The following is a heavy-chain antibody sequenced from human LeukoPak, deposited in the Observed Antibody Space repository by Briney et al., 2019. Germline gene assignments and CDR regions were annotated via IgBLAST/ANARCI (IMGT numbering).Heavy chain of an antibody. CDR2: ISWDRVHI. J-gene: IGHJ4*02. D-gene: IGHD2/OR15-2a*01. V-gene: IGHV3-9*01. CDR1: GFTFVDYV. Sequence: GGSLRLSCAASGFTFVDYVMHWVRQAPGKGLEWVSHISWDRVHIHYADSVRGRFTISTDNGKNSQYLQMKRMRGEDTAVYYCVNEPTAEYTSYNWGQGTLVTVSS. CDR3: VNEPTAEYTSYN.